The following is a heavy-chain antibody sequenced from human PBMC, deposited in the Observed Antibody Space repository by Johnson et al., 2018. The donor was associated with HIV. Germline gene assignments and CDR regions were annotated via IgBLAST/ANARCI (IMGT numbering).Heavy chain of an antibody. D-gene: IGHD1-14*01. CDR2: IKQDGSEK. J-gene: IGHJ3*02. CDR1: GFTFSSYW. Sequence: VQLVESGGGVVRPGGSLRLSCAASGFTFSSYWMSWVRQAPGKGLEWVANIKQDGSEKYYVDSVKGRFTISRDNAKNSLYLQMNSLRAEDTAVYYCVRGGMYRRDDAFEIWGQGTMVTVSS. V-gene: IGHV3-7*01. CDR3: VRGGMYRRDDAFEI.